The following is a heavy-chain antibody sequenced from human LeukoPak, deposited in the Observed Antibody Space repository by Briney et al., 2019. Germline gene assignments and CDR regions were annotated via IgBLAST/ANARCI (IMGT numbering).Heavy chain of an antibody. V-gene: IGHV3-33*01. CDR2: IWYDGSNK. Sequence: GGSLRLSCAASGFTFSSYGMHWVRQAPGKGLEWVAVIWYDGSNKYYADSVKGRFTISRDNSKNTLYQQMNSLRAEDTAVYYCARGYGDYVQGDYFDYWGQGTLVTVSS. CDR1: GFTFSSYG. J-gene: IGHJ4*02. CDR3: ARGYGDYVQGDYFDY. D-gene: IGHD4-17*01.